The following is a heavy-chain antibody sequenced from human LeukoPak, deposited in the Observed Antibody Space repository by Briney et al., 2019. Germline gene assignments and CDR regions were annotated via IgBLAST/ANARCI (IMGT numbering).Heavy chain of an antibody. CDR1: GGSISSYY. Sequence: PSETLSLTCTVSGGSISSYYWSWIRQPPGKGLEWIGYIYYSGSTNYNPSLKSRVTISVDTSKNQFSLKLSSVTAADTAVYYCARAARAYCSGGSCYATFDYWGQGTLVTVSS. V-gene: IGHV4-59*12. CDR2: IYYSGST. CDR3: ARAARAYCSGGSCYATFDY. J-gene: IGHJ4*02. D-gene: IGHD2-15*01.